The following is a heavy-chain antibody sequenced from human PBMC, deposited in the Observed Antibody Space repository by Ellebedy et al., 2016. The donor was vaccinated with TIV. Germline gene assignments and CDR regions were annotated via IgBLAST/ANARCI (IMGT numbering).Heavy chain of an antibody. CDR2: VNAYGTDT. D-gene: IGHD2/OR15-2a*01. CDR1: GFTFGDYW. CDR3: VREGTFPVAFDI. J-gene: IGHJ3*02. V-gene: IGHV3-74*01. Sequence: PGGSLRLSCVAYGFTFGDYWMHLVSQIPGKGLVWVSRVNAYGTDTNYADSVKGRFTVSRDSAKNTLYLQMDSLRVDYTAVNYCVREGTFPVAFDIWGQGTVVTVSS.